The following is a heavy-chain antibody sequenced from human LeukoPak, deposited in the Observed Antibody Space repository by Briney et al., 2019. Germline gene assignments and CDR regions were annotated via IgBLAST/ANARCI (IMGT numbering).Heavy chain of an antibody. Sequence: ASVKVSCKASGYIFTSYEMNWVRQAPGQGLEWMGWINTTTGNPTYGQGFTGRFVFSLDTSVSTTYLQISSLKAEDTAVYYCARTVLGVTGYFDYWGRGTLVTVSS. D-gene: IGHD1-26*01. CDR2: INTTTGNP. CDR3: ARTVLGVTGYFDY. V-gene: IGHV7-4-1*02. CDR1: GYIFTSYE. J-gene: IGHJ4*02.